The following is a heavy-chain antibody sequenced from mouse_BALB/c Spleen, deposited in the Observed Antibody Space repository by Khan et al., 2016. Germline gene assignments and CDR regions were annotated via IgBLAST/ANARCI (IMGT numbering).Heavy chain of an antibody. V-gene: IGHV3-6*02. Sequence: EVQLQESGPGLVKPSQSLSLTCSVTGYSITSGYYWNWIRQFPGNKLEWMGYISYDGSNNYNPSLKNRFSITRDTSRNQFFLKLNSVTNEDTATYYCARWDFGSRRYYFDYWGQGTTLTVSS. J-gene: IGHJ2*01. CDR2: ISYDGSN. D-gene: IGHD1-1*01. CDR1: GYSITSGYY. CDR3: ARWDFGSRRYYFDY.